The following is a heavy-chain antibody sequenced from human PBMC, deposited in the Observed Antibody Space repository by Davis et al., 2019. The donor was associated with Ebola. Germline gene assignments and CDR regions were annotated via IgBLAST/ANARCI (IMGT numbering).Heavy chain of an antibody. CDR1: GGSISSHY. D-gene: IGHD3-10*01. J-gene: IGHJ5*02. CDR2: INCRGNT. CDR3: ARGAYGSGGLNWFDP. V-gene: IGHV4-59*11. Sequence: PSETLSLTCTVSGGSISSHYWSWIRQSPGKGLEWIGQINCRGNTNQNPSLKSRVTLSRDTSKNQFSLKLRSVTAADTAVYHCARGAYGSGGLNWFDPWGQGTLVTVSS.